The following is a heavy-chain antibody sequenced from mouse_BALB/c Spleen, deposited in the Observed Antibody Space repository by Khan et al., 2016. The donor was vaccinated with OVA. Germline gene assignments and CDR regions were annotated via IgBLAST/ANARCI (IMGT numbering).Heavy chain of an antibody. CDR3: ARGDYYGSSSFDY. CDR1: GYSFTGYY. CDR2: ISCYNGST. V-gene: IGHV1S34*01. J-gene: IGHJ3*01. Sequence: LVKTGASVKISCKASGYSFTGYYMHWVKQSHGKSLEWIGYISCYNGSTTYNQKFKGKATFTVDTSSSTVYMQFNSLTFEDSAVYYCARGDYYGSSSFDYWGQGTLVTVSA. D-gene: IGHD1-1*01.